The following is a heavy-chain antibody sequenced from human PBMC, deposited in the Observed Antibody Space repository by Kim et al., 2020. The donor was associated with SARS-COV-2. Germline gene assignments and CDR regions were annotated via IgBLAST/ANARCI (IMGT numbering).Heavy chain of an antibody. D-gene: IGHD4-17*01. J-gene: IGHJ4*02. CDR3: AGGNLRGTTETFDY. V-gene: IGHV4-59*01. Sequence: NPSLKSRVTISVDTSKNQFSLKLSSVTAADTAVYYCAGGNLRGTTETFDYWGQGTLVTVSS.